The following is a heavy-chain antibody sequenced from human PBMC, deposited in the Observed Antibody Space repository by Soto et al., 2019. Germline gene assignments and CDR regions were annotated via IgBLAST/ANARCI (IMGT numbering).Heavy chain of an antibody. D-gene: IGHD3-3*01. CDR3: TTDLNWSGT. Sequence: PGGSLRLSFVASEFSFSNLWMTWVRQASGKGLEFLATINPDGSETYYVESVKGRFTISRDNAKNSVSLHMNSLGVEDTGLYYCTTDLNWSGTWGQGTMVTVSS. J-gene: IGHJ5*01. V-gene: IGHV3-7*01. CDR2: INPDGSET. CDR1: EFSFSNLW.